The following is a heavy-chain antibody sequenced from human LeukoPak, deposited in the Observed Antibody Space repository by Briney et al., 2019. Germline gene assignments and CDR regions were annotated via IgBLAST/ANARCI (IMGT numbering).Heavy chain of an antibody. V-gene: IGHV4-59*08. CDR3: AQTTGWPDFDF. Sequence: PSETLSLTCSASGDSTSSRYWRCARQFPGGTLEWIGHIYNAKNTKYNPSLTSRVTTSVDTSRNQFSLSLTSLTAADTAIYYSAQTTGWPDFDFWGPGALVTVSS. CDR1: GDSTSSRY. CDR2: IYNAKNT. D-gene: IGHD6-19*01. J-gene: IGHJ4*02.